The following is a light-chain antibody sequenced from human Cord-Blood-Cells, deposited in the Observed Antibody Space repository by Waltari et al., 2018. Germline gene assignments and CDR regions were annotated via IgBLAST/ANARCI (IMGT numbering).Light chain of an antibody. V-gene: IGLV2-23*01. CDR3: CSYAGSSTYV. CDR1: SSDVGSYNL. J-gene: IGLJ1*01. CDR2: EDS. Sequence: QSALTQPASVSGSPGQSITISCTGTSSDVGSYNLVSWYQQHPGKAPKLMIYEDSNQPSGVSNRFAGSESGNTASLTISGLQAEDEADYYCCSYAGSSTYVFGTGTKVTVL.